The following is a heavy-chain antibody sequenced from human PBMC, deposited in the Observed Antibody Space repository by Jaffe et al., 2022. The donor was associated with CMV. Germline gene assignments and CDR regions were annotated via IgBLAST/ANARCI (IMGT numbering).Heavy chain of an antibody. Sequence: EVHLVESGGALVQPGRSLRLSCAASGFNFDDYAMHWVRRSPGKGLEWVSGISWNSGTIGYADSVKGRFTTSRDNAKSSLYLEMNSLRTEDTAFYYCVKDFGYSWGAFDDWGQGTLVTVSS. CDR1: GFNFDDYA. CDR3: VKDFGYSWGAFDD. D-gene: IGHD2-15*01. CDR2: ISWNSGTI. V-gene: IGHV3-9*01. J-gene: IGHJ4*02.